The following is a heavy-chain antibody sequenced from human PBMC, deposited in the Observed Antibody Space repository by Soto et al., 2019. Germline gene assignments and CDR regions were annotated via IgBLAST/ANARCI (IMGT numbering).Heavy chain of an antibody. CDR1: GFTFSSYA. Sequence: GGSLRLSYAASGFTFSSYAMSWVRQAPGKGLEWVSAISGSGGSTYYADSVKGRFTISRDNSKNTLYLQMNSLRAEDTAVYYCAKDPNYGDYYYYGMDVWGQGTTVTVSS. CDR2: ISGSGGST. D-gene: IGHD4-17*01. CDR3: AKDPNYGDYYYYGMDV. J-gene: IGHJ6*02. V-gene: IGHV3-23*01.